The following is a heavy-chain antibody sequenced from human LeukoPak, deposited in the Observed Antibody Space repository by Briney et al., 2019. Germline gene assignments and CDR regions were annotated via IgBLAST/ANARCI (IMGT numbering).Heavy chain of an antibody. Sequence: GGSLRLSCAASGFTVSSNYMSWVRQAPGKGLEWVSVIYSGGSTYYADSVKGRFTISRDNSKNTLYLQMNSLRAEDTAVYYCARAVVGDLSMDVWGQGTTDTVSS. D-gene: IGHD2-15*01. CDR3: ARAVVGDLSMDV. CDR2: IYSGGST. CDR1: GFTVSSNY. J-gene: IGHJ6*02. V-gene: IGHV3-66*01.